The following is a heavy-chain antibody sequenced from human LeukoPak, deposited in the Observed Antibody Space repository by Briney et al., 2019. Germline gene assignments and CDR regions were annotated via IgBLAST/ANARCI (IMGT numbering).Heavy chain of an antibody. J-gene: IGHJ5*02. CDR3: AKDDNYIRFLS. Sequence: GGSLRLSCAASGFTFSSYAMSWVRQAPGKGLEWVPAISGSGGSTYYADSAKGRFTISRDNSKNTLYLQMNSLRAEDTAVYYCAKDDNYIRFLSWGQGTLVTVSS. V-gene: IGHV3-23*01. D-gene: IGHD3-16*01. CDR2: ISGSGGST. CDR1: GFTFSSYA.